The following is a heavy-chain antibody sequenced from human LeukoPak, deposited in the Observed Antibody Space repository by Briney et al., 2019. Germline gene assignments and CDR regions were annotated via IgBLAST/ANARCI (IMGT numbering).Heavy chain of an antibody. V-gene: IGHV4-34*01. CDR2: INHSGST. Sequence: SETLSLTCAVYGGSFSGYYWSWIRQPPGKGLEWIGEINHSGSTNYNPSLKSRVTISVDTSKNQFSLKLSSVTAADTAVYYCARESLVVAATPRFFLRDYWGQGTLVTVSS. J-gene: IGHJ4*02. D-gene: IGHD2-15*01. CDR3: ARESLVVAATPRFFLRDY. CDR1: GGSFSGYY.